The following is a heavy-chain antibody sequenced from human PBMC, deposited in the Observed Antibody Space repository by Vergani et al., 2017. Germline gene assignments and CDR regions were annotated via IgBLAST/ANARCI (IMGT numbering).Heavy chain of an antibody. CDR3: ARSPDTGDSIDS. D-gene: IGHD1-14*01. J-gene: IGHJ4*02. CDR1: GCSVDVDEFT. CDR2: IYFSGST. V-gene: IGHV4-30-4*08. Sequence: QVQLQESGPRLVKPSQTLSLPCTVFGCSVDVDEFTWSWIRQSPGKGLEWIGNIYFSGSTNYTPSLKIRVSMTVDTSKNQFFLKLTSVTAADMAVYFCARSPDTGDSIDSWGQGTLVTVSS.